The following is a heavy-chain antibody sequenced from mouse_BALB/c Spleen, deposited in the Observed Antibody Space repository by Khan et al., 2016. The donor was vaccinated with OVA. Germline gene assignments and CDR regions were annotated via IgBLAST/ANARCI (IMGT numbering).Heavy chain of an antibody. D-gene: IGHD2-14*01. CDR2: INPSSSYP. Sequence: QVQLQQSGAELARPGASVKMSCKASGYTFTSYTMHWVKQRPGQGPEWIGYINPSSSYPNYNQKFKDKATLTADKSSSTAYMQLSSLTSEDSAVYYCTREGAYYRSDGWFAYWGQGTLVTVSA. V-gene: IGHV1-4*01. CDR3: TREGAYYRSDGWFAY. CDR1: GYTFTSYT. J-gene: IGHJ3*01.